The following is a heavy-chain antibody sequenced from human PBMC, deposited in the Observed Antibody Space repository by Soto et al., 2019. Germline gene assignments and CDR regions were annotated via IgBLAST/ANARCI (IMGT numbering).Heavy chain of an antibody. Sequence: ASVKVSCKASGYTFTSYGISWVRQAPGQGLEWMGWISAYNGNTNYAQKLQGRVTMTTDTSTSTAYMELRSLRSDDTAVYYCARAGMYDILTCYSASAFDIWGQGTMVTVSS. J-gene: IGHJ3*02. CDR1: GYTFTSYG. CDR3: ARAGMYDILTCYSASAFDI. V-gene: IGHV1-18*01. CDR2: ISAYNGNT. D-gene: IGHD3-9*01.